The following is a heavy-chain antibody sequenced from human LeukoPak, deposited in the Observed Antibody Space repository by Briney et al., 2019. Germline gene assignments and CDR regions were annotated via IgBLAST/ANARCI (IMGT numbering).Heavy chain of an antibody. CDR1: GFTFSDYY. V-gene: IGHV3-11*06. CDR3: ARTGLNWNGVLYYYYGMDV. CDR2: ISSSSSYT. D-gene: IGHD1-1*01. J-gene: IGHJ6*04. Sequence: GGSLRLSCAASGFTFSDYYMSWIRQAPGKGLEWVSYISSSSSYTNYADSVKGRFTISRDNAKNSLYLQMNSLRAEDTAVYYCARTGLNWNGVLYYYYGMDVWGKGTTVTVSS.